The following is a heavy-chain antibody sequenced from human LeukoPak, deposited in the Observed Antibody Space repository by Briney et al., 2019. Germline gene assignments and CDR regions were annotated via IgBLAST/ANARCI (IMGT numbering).Heavy chain of an antibody. Sequence: PGGSLRLSCAGSGFTFSRYTFNWVRQAPGRGLEWVSAISGDSKYIYYTDSVKGRFTISRDNAKNSVFLQMNSLRVEDTAVYYCAKESQLGIFDYWGQGTLVTVSS. CDR3: AKESQLGIFDY. D-gene: IGHD7-27*01. J-gene: IGHJ4*02. V-gene: IGHV3-21*01. CDR2: ISGDSKYI. CDR1: GFTFSRYT.